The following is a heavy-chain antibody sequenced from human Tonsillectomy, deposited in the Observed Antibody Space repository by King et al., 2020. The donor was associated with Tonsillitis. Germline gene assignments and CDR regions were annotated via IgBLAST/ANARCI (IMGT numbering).Heavy chain of an antibody. J-gene: IGHJ6*02. CDR2: ISYDGSNK. D-gene: IGHD6-19*01. V-gene: IGHV3-30-3*01. CDR1: GFTFSSYA. CDR3: ARVLSSGGWHGGGYYYYGMDV. Sequence: MQLVQSGGGVVQPGRSLRLSCAASGFTFSSYAMHWVRQAPGKGLEWVAVISYDGSNKYYADSVKGRFTISRDNSKNTLYLQMNSLRAEDTAVYYCARVLSSGGWHGGGYYYYGMDVWGQGTTVTVSS.